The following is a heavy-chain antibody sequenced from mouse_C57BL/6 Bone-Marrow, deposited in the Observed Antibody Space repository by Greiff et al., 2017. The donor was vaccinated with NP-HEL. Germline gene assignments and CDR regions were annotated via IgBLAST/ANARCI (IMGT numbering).Heavy chain of an antibody. CDR3: ARSYYKAY. CDR1: GYTFTSYW. J-gene: IGHJ3*01. D-gene: IGHD2-12*01. Sequence: VQLQQPGAELVRPGTSVKLSCKASGYTFTSYWMHWVKQRPGQGLEWIGVIDPSDSYTNYNQKFKGKATLTVDTSSSTAYMQLSSLTSEDSAVYYCARSYYKAYWGQGTLVTVSA. V-gene: IGHV1-59*01. CDR2: IDPSDSYT.